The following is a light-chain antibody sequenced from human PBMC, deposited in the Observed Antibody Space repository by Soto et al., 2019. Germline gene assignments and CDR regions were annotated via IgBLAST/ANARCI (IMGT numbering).Light chain of an antibody. V-gene: IGLV1-40*01. CDR2: GNT. Sequence: QSALTQPPSVSGAPGQRVTISCTGSSSNIGTGSDVHWYQQLPGTAPKLLIYGNTNRPSGVPDRFSASKSGTSASLAITGLQAEDEADYYCQSYDSSLSGYVFGTGTKVTVL. CDR1: SSNIGTGSD. J-gene: IGLJ1*01. CDR3: QSYDSSLSGYV.